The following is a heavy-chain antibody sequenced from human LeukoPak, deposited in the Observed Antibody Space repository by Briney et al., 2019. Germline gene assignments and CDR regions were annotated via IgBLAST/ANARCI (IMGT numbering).Heavy chain of an antibody. J-gene: IGHJ5*02. CDR3: AKVVLWFGEDEWFDP. Sequence: GGSLRLSCAASGFTFSSYAMSWVRQAPGKGMEWVSAIRGSGGSTYYADSVKSRFTISRNKSKNQLYLQMNSLRAEDTAVYYCAKVVLWFGEDEWFDPWGQGTLVTVSS. V-gene: IGHV3-23*01. D-gene: IGHD3-10*01. CDR1: GFTFSSYA. CDR2: IRGSGGST.